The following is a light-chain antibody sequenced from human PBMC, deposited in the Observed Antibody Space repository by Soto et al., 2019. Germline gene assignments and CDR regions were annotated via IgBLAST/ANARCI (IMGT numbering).Light chain of an antibody. CDR1: QSVSSY. CDR2: DAS. V-gene: IGKV3-11*01. Sequence: EIVLTQSPATLSLSPGERATLSCRASQSVSSYLAWYQQKPGQAPRLLIYDASNRATSIPARFSGSGSGTNYTLTISGLEPEDFAVYYCQQRSNWPITFGQGTRLEIK. J-gene: IGKJ5*01. CDR3: QQRSNWPIT.